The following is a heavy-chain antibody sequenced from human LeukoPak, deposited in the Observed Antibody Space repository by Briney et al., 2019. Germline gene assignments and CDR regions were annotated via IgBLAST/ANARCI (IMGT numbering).Heavy chain of an antibody. CDR3: ARDSSTLDY. Sequence: RGSLRLSCAASGFTFTSYSMNWVRQAPGEGLGWVSSISSSMSYIYYADSVKGRFTISRDNAKNPLYLQMNSLRAEDTAVYYCARDSSTLDYWGQGTLVTVSS. CDR2: ISSSMSYI. CDR1: GFTFTSYS. V-gene: IGHV3-21*01. D-gene: IGHD2-2*01. J-gene: IGHJ4*02.